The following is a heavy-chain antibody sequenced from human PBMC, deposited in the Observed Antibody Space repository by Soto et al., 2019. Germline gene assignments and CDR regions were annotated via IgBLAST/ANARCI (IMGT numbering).Heavy chain of an antibody. Sequence: QVQLVESGGGVVQPGRSLRLSCAASGFTFSTYGMHWVRQAPGKGLEWVAVIWYDGSNKYYADSVKGRFTISRDYSTNTLYLQMNSLRAEDTAVYYCARIKWGIAAASTLFDNWGQGTLVTVSS. CDR2: IWYDGSNK. D-gene: IGHD6-13*01. CDR3: ARIKWGIAAASTLFDN. V-gene: IGHV3-33*01. CDR1: GFTFSTYG. J-gene: IGHJ4*02.